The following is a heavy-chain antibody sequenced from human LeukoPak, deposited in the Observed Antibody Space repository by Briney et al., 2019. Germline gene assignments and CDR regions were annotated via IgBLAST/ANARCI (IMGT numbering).Heavy chain of an antibody. CDR1: GFTFDDYA. Sequence: PGGSLRLSCAASGFTFDDYAMHWVRQAPGKGLEWVSGISWNSGSIGYADSVKGRFTISRDNAKNSLYLQMNSLRAEDTAVYYCAKDRFHTSWDFSLTVFDYWGQGTLVTVSS. D-gene: IGHD2-2*01. CDR3: AKDRFHTSWDFSLTVFDY. V-gene: IGHV3-9*01. J-gene: IGHJ4*02. CDR2: ISWNSGSI.